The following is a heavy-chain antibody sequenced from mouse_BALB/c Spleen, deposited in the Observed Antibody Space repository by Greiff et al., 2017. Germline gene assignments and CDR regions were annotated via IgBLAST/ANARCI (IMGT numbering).Heavy chain of an antibody. V-gene: IGHV1-20*01. Sequence: EVQLQQSGPELVKPGASVKISCKASGYSFTGYFMNWVKQSPGKSLEWIGRINPYNGDTFYNQKFKGKATLTVDKSSNTAYMQLSSLTSEDSAVYYCARSGGYYFDYWGQGTTLTVSS. CDR3: ARSGGYYFDY. J-gene: IGHJ2*01. CDR1: GYSFTGYF. CDR2: INPYNGDT. D-gene: IGHD1-1*02.